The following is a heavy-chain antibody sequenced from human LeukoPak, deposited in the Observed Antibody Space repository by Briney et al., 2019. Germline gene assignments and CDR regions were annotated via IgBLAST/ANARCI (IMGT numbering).Heavy chain of an antibody. J-gene: IGHJ4*02. CDR1: GFTFSSYG. Sequence: GGSLRLSCAASGFTFSSYGMNWVRQAPGKGLEWVSYISSSSSYIYYVDSVKGRFTISRDNAENSLYLQLNSLRAEDTAVYYCARDRVTMIRGVTALDYWGQGTLVTASS. D-gene: IGHD3-10*01. CDR3: ARDRVTMIRGVTALDY. V-gene: IGHV3-21*01. CDR2: ISSSSSYI.